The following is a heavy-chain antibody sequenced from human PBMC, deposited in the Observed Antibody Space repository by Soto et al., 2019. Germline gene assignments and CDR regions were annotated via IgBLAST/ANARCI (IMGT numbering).Heavy chain of an antibody. CDR3: ARSDYGGNPALFDP. J-gene: IGHJ5*02. V-gene: IGHV3-7*02. CDR2: IKQDGSEK. D-gene: IGHD4-17*01. CDR1: GFTFSSYW. Sequence: GGSLRLSCAASGFTFSSYWMSWVRQAPGKGLEWVANIKQDGSEKYYVDSVKGRFTISRDNAKNSLYLQMNSLRAEDTAVYYCARSDYGGNPALFDPWGQGTLVTVSS.